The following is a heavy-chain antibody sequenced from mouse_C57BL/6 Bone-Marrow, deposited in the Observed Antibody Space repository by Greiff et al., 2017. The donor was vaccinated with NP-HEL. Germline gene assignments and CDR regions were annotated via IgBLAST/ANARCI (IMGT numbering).Heavy chain of an antibody. J-gene: IGHJ3*01. CDR2: IDPSDSYT. CDR3: ARRYYYGSSYAWFAY. D-gene: IGHD1-1*01. V-gene: IGHV1-50*01. CDR1: GYTFTSYW. Sequence: VQLHQPGAELVKPGASVKLSCKASGYTFTSYWMQWVPQRPGQGLEWIGEIDPSDSYTNYNQKFKGKATLTVDTSSSTAYMQLSSLTSEDSAVYYCARRYYYGSSYAWFAYWGQGTLVTVSA.